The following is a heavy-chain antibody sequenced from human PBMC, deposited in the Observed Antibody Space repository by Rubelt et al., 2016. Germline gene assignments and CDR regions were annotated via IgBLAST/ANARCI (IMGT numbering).Heavy chain of an antibody. CDR3: ARGSNYLDY. J-gene: IGHJ4*02. CDR1: GGSFSGYY. Sequence: QVQLQQWDAGLLKPSETLSLTCAVYGGSFSGYYWSWIRQPPGKGLEWIGEINHSGSTNYNPCLKSRGTISVDTSKNQFSLKLRSVTAADTAGYYCARGSNYLDYWGQGTLVTVSS. CDR2: INHSGST. V-gene: IGHV4-34*01. D-gene: IGHD6-6*01.